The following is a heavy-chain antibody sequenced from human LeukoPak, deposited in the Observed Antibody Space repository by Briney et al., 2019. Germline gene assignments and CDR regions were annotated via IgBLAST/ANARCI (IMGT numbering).Heavy chain of an antibody. Sequence: GGSQRLSCAASGFTFDDYAIHWVRQAPGRGLDWVSLISGDGDSTYYADSVKGRFTISRDNSKNSLYLQMNSLRTEDTALYYCAKGNERRAFDIWGQGTMVTVSS. CDR1: GFTFDDYA. V-gene: IGHV3-43*02. D-gene: IGHD5-24*01. CDR3: AKGNERRAFDI. J-gene: IGHJ3*02. CDR2: ISGDGDST.